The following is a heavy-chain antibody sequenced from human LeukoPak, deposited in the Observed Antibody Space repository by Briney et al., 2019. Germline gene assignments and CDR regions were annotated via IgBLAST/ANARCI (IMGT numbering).Heavy chain of an antibody. Sequence: GGSLRLSCAASGFTFSDYYMSWIRQAPGKGLEWVSYISSSGSTIYYADSVKGRFTTSRDNAKNSLYLQMNSLRAEDTAVYYCARGGDYYDSSGYYYGAFDIWGQGTMVTVSS. D-gene: IGHD3-22*01. CDR1: GFTFSDYY. CDR3: ARGGDYYDSSGYYYGAFDI. CDR2: ISSSGSTI. V-gene: IGHV3-11*04. J-gene: IGHJ3*02.